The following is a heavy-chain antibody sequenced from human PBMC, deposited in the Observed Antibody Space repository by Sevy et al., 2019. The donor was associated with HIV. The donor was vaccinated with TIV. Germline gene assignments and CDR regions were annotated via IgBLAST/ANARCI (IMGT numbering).Heavy chain of an antibody. D-gene: IGHD5-18*01. CDR2: IWYDGSNK. CDR1: GFTFSSYG. V-gene: IGHV3-33*01. Sequence: GGSLRLSCAASGFTFSSYGMHWVRQAPGKGLEGVAVIWYDGSNKYYADSVKGRFTISRDNSKNTLYLQMNSLRAEDTAVYYCARDPGYSYGLDYWGQGTLVTVSS. CDR3: ARDPGYSYGLDY. J-gene: IGHJ4*02.